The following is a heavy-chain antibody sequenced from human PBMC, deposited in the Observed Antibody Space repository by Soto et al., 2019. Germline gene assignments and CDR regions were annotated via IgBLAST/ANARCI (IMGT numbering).Heavy chain of an antibody. CDR2: IYYSGST. D-gene: IGHD4-17*01. CDR1: GGSISRGVYY. V-gene: IGHV4-31*02. Sequence: SDTRSRTSTVSGGSISRGVYYWMGIRQHPGKGLDWIGYIYYSGSTYYNPSLKSRVNISVDTSKNQFFLKLNFVTAADTAVYYCARVTPRDYCLDYWGQVSLVSVS. J-gene: IGHJ4*02. CDR3: ARVTPRDYCLDY.